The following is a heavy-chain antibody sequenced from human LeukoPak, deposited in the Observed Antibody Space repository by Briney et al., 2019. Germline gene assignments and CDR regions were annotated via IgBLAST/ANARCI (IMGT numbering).Heavy chain of an antibody. Sequence: ASVKVSCKASGYTFTSYCISWVQQAPGQGLEWMGWISAYNGNTNYAQKLQGRVTMTTDTSTSTAYMELRSLRSDDTAVYYCAFLTVSRRPNGGFDYWGQGTLVTVSS. V-gene: IGHV1-18*01. J-gene: IGHJ4*02. CDR2: ISAYNGNT. CDR1: GYTFTSYC. D-gene: IGHD2/OR15-2a*01. CDR3: AFLTVSRRPNGGFDY.